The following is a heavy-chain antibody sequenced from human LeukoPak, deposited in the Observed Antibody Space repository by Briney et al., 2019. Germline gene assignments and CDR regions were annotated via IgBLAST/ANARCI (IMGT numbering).Heavy chain of an antibody. D-gene: IGHD3-10*02. J-gene: IGHJ5*02. CDR1: GFTFKLSA. Sequence: GGSRKLSCLASGFTFKLSAMTWVRQAPGKGLEWVSAIGGTGDNTYYADSVKGRFTISRDDSRNTLYLQMDSLRAEDAATYYCARDRGPYVGIDNNWFDPWGQGTLVIVSS. CDR2: IGGTGDNT. V-gene: IGHV3-23*01. CDR3: ARDRGPYVGIDNNWFDP.